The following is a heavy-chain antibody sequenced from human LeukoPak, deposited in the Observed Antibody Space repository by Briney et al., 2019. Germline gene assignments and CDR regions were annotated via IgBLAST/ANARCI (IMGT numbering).Heavy chain of an antibody. D-gene: IGHD3-3*01. V-gene: IGHV4-61*01. CDR1: GGSISSGSYY. CDR3: AREGALTEWSYYYYGMDV. CDR2: IYYTGST. J-gene: IGHJ6*02. Sequence: PSETLSLTCTVSGGSISSGSYYWSWIRQPPGKGLEWIGYIYYTGSTNYNPSLKSRVTISVDTSKNQFSLNLSSVTAADTAVYYCAREGALTEWSYYYYGMDVWGQGTTVTVSS.